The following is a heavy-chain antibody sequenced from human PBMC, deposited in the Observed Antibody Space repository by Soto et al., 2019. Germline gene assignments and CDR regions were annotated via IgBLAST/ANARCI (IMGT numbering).Heavy chain of an antibody. V-gene: IGHV6-1*01. CDR3: AKGDTRGPKPGSAFDP. CDR2: TYFRSKWYN. Sequence: SQTLSLTCAISGDSVSSNTASWNWIRQSPSRGLEWLGRTYFRSKWYNDYAVSVKSRIIINPDTSNNQFSLQLNSVTPEDTAVYLCAKGDTRGPKPGSAFDPGGQGIMVPVSS. CDR1: GDSVSSNTAS. J-gene: IGHJ5*02.